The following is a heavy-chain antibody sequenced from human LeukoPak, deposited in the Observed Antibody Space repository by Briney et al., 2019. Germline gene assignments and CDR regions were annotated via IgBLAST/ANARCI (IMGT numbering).Heavy chain of an antibody. V-gene: IGHV3-11*01. CDR2: ISSSGSTI. D-gene: IGHD1-26*01. Sequence: GGSLRLSCAASGFTFSDYYMSWIRQAPGKGLEWVSYISSSGSTIYYADSVKGRFTISRDNAKNSLYLQMNSLRAEDTAVYYCARDSWELAASDAFDIWGQGTMVTVSS. CDR1: GFTFSDYY. J-gene: IGHJ3*02. CDR3: ARDSWELAASDAFDI.